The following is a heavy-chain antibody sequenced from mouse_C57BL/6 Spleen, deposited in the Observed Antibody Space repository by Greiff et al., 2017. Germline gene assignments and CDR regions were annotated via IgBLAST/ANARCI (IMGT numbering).Heavy chain of an antibody. V-gene: IGHV3-6*01. CDR1: GYSITSGYY. Sequence: LQQSGPGLVKPSQSLSLTCSVTGYSITSGYYWNWIRQFPGNKLEWMGYISYDGSHNYNPSLKNRISITRDTSKNQFFLKLNSVTTEDTATYYCARDIDYGYAMDYWGQGTSVTVSS. CDR2: ISYDGSH. CDR3: ARDIDYGYAMDY. J-gene: IGHJ4*01. D-gene: IGHD2-4*01.